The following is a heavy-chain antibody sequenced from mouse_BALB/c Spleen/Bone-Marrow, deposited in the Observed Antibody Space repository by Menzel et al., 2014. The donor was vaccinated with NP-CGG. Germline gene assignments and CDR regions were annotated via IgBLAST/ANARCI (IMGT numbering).Heavy chain of an antibody. D-gene: IGHD4-1*01. J-gene: IGHJ2*01. V-gene: IGHV14-3*02. CDR3: ASLTGTFDY. CDR1: GFNIKDTY. CDR2: IDPANGNA. Sequence: EVHLVESGAELVKPGASVNLPCTASGFNIKDTYMHWVKQRPEQGLEWIGWIDPANGNAKYDPNFQDKATITADTSSNTSYLHLSSLTSEDTAVYYCASLTGTFDYWGQGTPLTVSS.